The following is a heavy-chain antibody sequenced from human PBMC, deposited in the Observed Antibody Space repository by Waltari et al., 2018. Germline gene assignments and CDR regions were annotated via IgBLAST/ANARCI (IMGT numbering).Heavy chain of an antibody. V-gene: IGHV5-10-1*03. CDR1: GYSFTGSW. J-gene: IGHJ5*02. CDR2: IDPRDSYP. D-gene: IGHD6-13*01. CDR3: ARHGYSSSWYLAHNWFDP. Sequence: EVQLVQSGAEVKKPGESLRISCKGSGYSFTGSWISWVRQMPGKGREWMGRIDPRDSYPNDSPSFQGHVTISADKSISTAYLQWSSLKSSDTAMYYCARHGYSSSWYLAHNWFDPWGQGTLVTVSS.